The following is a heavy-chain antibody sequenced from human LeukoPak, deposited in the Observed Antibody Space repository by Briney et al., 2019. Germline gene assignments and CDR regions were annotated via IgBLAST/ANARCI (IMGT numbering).Heavy chain of an antibody. CDR1: GYTVTGYY. CDR3: ATAPVQDYYDSSGYSLRFDY. D-gene: IGHD3-22*01. V-gene: IGHV1-2*02. Sequence: ASVKVSCKASGYTVTGYYMHWVRQAPGQGLEWMGWINPNSGGTNYAQKFQGRVTMTRDTSISTAYMELSRLRSDDTAVYYCATAPVQDYYDSSGYSLRFDYWGQGTLVTVSS. J-gene: IGHJ4*02. CDR2: INPNSGGT.